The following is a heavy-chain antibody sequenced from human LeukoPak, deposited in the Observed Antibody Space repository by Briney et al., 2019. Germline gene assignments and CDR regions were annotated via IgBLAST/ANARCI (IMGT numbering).Heavy chain of an antibody. CDR2: IYSDWIST. J-gene: IGHJ2*01. CDR3: ATGGNDRKVWYIDF. V-gene: IGHV3-74*01. CDR1: GFTFSNYW. Sequence: GGSLRLSCAASGFTFSNYWMHWVRQAAGKGLVWVSRIYSDWISTSYADSVEGRFTISRDNAKNTVFMQMNSLRAEDTAVYYCATGGNDRKVWYIDFWGRGTLVTVSS. D-gene: IGHD3-22*01.